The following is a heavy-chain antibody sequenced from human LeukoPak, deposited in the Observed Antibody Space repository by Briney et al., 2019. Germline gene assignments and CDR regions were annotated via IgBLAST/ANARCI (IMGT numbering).Heavy chain of an antibody. Sequence: KTSETLSLTCTVSGGSISSINYYWGWIRQPPGKGLEWIGNIYHSGDTYYVPSLESRVTISVDTSKNQFSLRLNSVTAADTAVYYCASFTYVDVAGFFDYWGQGTLVTASS. V-gene: IGHV4-39*07. CDR2: IYHSGDT. CDR1: GGSISSINYY. J-gene: IGHJ4*02. CDR3: ASFTYVDVAGFFDY. D-gene: IGHD6-19*01.